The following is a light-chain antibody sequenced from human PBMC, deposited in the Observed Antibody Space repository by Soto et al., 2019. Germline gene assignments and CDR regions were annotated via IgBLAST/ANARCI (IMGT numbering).Light chain of an antibody. CDR1: QSISSW. J-gene: IGKJ1*01. V-gene: IGKV1-5*01. CDR2: DAS. Sequence: DIQMTQSPPTLPASVGDRVTITCRASQSISSWLAWYQQKPGKAPKLLIYDASSLESGVPSRFSGSGSGTEFTLTISSLQPDDFATYYCQQYNSYSRTFGQGTKVDIK. CDR3: QQYNSYSRT.